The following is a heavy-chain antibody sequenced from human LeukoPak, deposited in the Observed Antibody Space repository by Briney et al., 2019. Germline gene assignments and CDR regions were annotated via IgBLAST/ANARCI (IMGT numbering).Heavy chain of an antibody. CDR1: GGSISSYY. CDR2: IYTSGST. V-gene: IGHV4-4*07. D-gene: IGHD3-3*01. Sequence: SETLSLTCTVSGGSISSYYWSWIRQPAGKGLEWIGRIYTSGSTNYNPSLKSRVTMSVDTSKNQFSLKLSSVTAADTAVYYCARASPLITIFGTDAFDIWGQGTMATVSS. J-gene: IGHJ3*02. CDR3: ARASPLITIFGTDAFDI.